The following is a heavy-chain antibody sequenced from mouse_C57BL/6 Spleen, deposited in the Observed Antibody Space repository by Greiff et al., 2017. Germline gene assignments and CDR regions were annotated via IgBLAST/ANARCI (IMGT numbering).Heavy chain of an antibody. D-gene: IGHD3-2*02. J-gene: IGHJ3*01. V-gene: IGHV1-61*01. CDR2: IYPSDSET. Sequence: QVQLQQPGAELVRPGSSVKLSCKASGYTFTSYWMDWVKQRPGQGLELIGNIYPSDSETHYNQKFKDKATLTVDKSSSTAYMQLSSLTSEDSAVYDCARSRGAQATWFAYWGQGTLVTVSA. CDR3: ARSRGAQATWFAY. CDR1: GYTFTSYW.